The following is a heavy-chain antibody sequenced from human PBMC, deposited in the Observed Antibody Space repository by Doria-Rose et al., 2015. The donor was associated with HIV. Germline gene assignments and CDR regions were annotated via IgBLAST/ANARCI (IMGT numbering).Heavy chain of an antibody. CDR1: GVSLSSPGMG. CDR3: ARIKSSRWYHKYYFDF. CDR2: IFSDDER. J-gene: IGHJ4*02. Sequence: QITLKESDPVLVKPTETLTLTCTVSGVSLSSPGMGVSWVRQPPGKALEWLANIFSDDERSYKTSLKSRLTISRGTPKSQVVLTMTDMDPVDAATYYCARIKSSRWYHKYYFDFWGQGTLVIVSA. V-gene: IGHV2-26*01. D-gene: IGHD6-13*01.